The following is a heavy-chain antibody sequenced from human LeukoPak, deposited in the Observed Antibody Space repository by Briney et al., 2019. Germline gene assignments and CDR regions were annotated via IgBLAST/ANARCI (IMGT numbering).Heavy chain of an antibody. CDR1: GFTFSSYE. Sequence: GGSLRPSCAASGFTFSSYEMNCISSSGSTIYYADSVKGRFTISRDNAKNSLYLQMNSLRAEDTAVYYCAELGITMIGGVWGKGTTVTISS. D-gene: IGHD3-10*02. CDR3: AELGITMIGGV. CDR2: ISSSGSTI. J-gene: IGHJ6*04. V-gene: IGHV3-48*03.